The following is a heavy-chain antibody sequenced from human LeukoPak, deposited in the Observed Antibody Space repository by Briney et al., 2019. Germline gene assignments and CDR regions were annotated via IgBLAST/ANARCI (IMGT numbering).Heavy chain of an antibody. D-gene: IGHD4-17*01. CDR2: IYSGGST. CDR1: GFTVSSNY. V-gene: IGHV3-66*01. J-gene: IGHJ4*02. Sequence: GGSLRLSCAASGFTVSSNYMSWVRQAPGKGLEWVSVIYSGGSTYYADSVKGRFTISRDNSKNTLYLQMNSLRAEGTAVYYCASESPDYGYDYWGQGTLVTVSS. CDR3: ASESPDYGYDY.